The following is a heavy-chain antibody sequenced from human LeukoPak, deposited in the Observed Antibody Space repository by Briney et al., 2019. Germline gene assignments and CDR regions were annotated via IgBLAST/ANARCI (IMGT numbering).Heavy chain of an antibody. CDR3: AREDSGYDWRYFDY. Sequence: SVKVSCKASGGTFSSYAISWVRQAPGQGLEWMGRIIPILGIANYAQKFQGRVTITADKSTSTAYMELSSLRSEDTAVYYCAREDSGYDWRYFDYWGQGTLVTVSS. CDR1: GGTFSSYA. CDR2: IIPILGIA. D-gene: IGHD5-12*01. V-gene: IGHV1-69*04. J-gene: IGHJ4*02.